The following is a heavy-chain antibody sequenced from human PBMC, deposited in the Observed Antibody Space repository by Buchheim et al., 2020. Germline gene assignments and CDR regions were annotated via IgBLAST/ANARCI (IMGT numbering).Heavy chain of an antibody. CDR2: TRQDGSEN. CDR3: ARGGTWDSYYFGMDV. CDR1: GFTFSDYW. V-gene: IGHV3-7*01. Sequence: EVRLVESGGDLVQPGGSLRLSCAASGFTFSDYWMRWVRQAPGKGLEWVANTRQDGSENYYVDSVKGRFTISRDNAKKLLYLPMNSLRAEDTAVYYCARGGTWDSYYFGMDVWGQGTT. D-gene: IGHD2-15*01. J-gene: IGHJ6*02.